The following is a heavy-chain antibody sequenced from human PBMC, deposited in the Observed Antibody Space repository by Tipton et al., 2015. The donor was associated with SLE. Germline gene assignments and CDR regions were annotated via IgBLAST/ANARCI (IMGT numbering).Heavy chain of an antibody. Sequence: TLSLTCTVSGGSISSTYYYWSWIRQPPGKGLEWIGYIYNSGSTNYNPSLKSRVTISVDTSKNQFSLRLSSVTAADTAVYYCARQYPAMGMFDYWGQGTLVTVSS. CDR1: GGSISSTYYY. CDR2: IYNSGST. V-gene: IGHV4-61*05. CDR3: ARQYPAMGMFDY. J-gene: IGHJ4*02. D-gene: IGHD5-18*01.